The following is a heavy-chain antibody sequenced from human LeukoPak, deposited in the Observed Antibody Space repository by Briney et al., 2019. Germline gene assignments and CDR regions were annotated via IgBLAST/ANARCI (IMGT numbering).Heavy chain of an antibody. V-gene: IGHV3-9*01. CDR2: ISWNSGSI. CDR1: GFAFGSYA. D-gene: IGHD6-19*01. J-gene: IGHJ4*02. CDR3: ATISYSSGWFNFDY. Sequence: GGSLRLSCAASGFAFGSYAMSWVRQAPGKGLEWVSGISWNSGSIGYADSVKGRFTISRDNAKNSLYLQMNSLRAEDTALYYCATISYSSGWFNFDYWGQGTLVTVSS.